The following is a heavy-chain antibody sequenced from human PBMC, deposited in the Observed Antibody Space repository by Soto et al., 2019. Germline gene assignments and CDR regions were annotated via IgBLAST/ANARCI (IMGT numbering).Heavy chain of an antibody. V-gene: IGHV5-51*01. CDR1: GYNFFNYW. CDR2: VYPDDSDT. Sequence: GESLKISCQASGYNFFNYWIGWVRQVPGKGLEWMGIVYPDDSDTRYSPSFQGQVIISADKSINAAYLQWNSLKASDSAIYYCARGGRGTWAYHHNIDVWGQGTAVTVSS. J-gene: IGHJ6*02. D-gene: IGHD1-1*01. CDR3: ARGGRGTWAYHHNIDV.